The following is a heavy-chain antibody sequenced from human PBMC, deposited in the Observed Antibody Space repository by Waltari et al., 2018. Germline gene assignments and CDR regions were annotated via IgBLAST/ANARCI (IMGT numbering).Heavy chain of an antibody. CDR1: GGSISGYY. Sequence: QVQLQESGPGLVKPSETLSLTCTVSGGSISGYYWNWIRQPAGKGLEWIGRVYTSGSTNYNPSLKSRVTMSVDTSKNQFSLKLSSVTAADTAMYFCAREIDRGPGRWFDPWGQGTLVTVSS. D-gene: IGHD1-26*01. J-gene: IGHJ5*02. CDR2: VYTSGST. CDR3: AREIDRGPGRWFDP. V-gene: IGHV4-4*07.